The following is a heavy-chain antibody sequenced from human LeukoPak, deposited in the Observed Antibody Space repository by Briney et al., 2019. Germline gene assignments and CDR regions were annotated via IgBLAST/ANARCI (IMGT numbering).Heavy chain of an antibody. CDR1: GGSIRSSCYF. CDR2: VPYSGTT. D-gene: IGHD1-26*01. J-gene: IGHJ4*02. Sequence: PSETLSLTCTVSGGSIRSSCYFWSWIRQPPGKGLEWIATVPYSGTTYYNPSLKSRVTMSADTSTNQFSLELSSVTAADTAVYYCARYSFPVGRHFDYWGQGTLVTVSS. V-gene: IGHV4-39*01. CDR3: ARYSFPVGRHFDY.